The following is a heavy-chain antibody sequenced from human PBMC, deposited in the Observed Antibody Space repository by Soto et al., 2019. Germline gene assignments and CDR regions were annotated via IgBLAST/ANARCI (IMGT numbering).Heavy chain of an antibody. V-gene: IGHV1-69*08. CDR1: GGTFSSYT. D-gene: IGHD2-2*01. CDR2: IIPILGIA. CDR3: ARDRRTPGPNYDYYYYMDV. Sequence: QVQLVQSGAEVKKPGSSVKVSCKASGGTFSSYTISWVRQAPGQGLEWMGRIIPILGIANYAQKFQGRVTITADNSTSTAYMELSSLRSEDTAVYYCARDRRTPGPNYDYYYYMDVWGKGTTVTVSS. J-gene: IGHJ6*03.